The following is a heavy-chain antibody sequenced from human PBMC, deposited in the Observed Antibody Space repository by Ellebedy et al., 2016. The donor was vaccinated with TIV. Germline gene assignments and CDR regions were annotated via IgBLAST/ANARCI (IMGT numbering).Heavy chain of an antibody. J-gene: IGHJ2*01. CDR3: ARRLRYGDWYFDL. CDR2: IFYSGTT. Sequence: MPSETLSLTCTVSNDSIGRYFWNWMRQPPGKGLEWIGYIFYSGTTTYHPSLKRRVAISVDTSKNQFSLKLSSVTAADTAIYYCARRLRYGDWYFDLWGRGTLVTVSS. CDR1: NDSIGRYF. D-gene: IGHD4-17*01. V-gene: IGHV4-59*01.